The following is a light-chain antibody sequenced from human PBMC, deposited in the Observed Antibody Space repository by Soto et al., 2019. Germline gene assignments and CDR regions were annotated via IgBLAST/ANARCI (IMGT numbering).Light chain of an antibody. CDR2: EGS. CDR3: CSYAGSSISVV. Sequence: QSALTQPASVSASPGQSITISCTGTSSDVGSYNLVSWYQHPPDKAPKLMIYEGSKRPSGVSNRFSGSKSGNTAYLTISGLQADDEADYYCCSYAGSSISVVFGGGTKLTVL. V-gene: IGLV2-23*01. J-gene: IGLJ2*01. CDR1: SSDVGSYNL.